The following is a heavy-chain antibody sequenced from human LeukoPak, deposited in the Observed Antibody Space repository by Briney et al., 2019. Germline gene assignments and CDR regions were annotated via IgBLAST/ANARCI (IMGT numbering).Heavy chain of an antibody. Sequence: AASVKVSCKASGGTFSSYAISWVRQAPGQGLEWMGGIIPIFSTANYAQKFQGRVTITADKSTSTAYMELSSLRSEDTAVYYCAREVVVRGVIGDWFDPWGQGTLVTVSS. CDR2: IIPIFSTA. CDR3: AREVVVRGVIGDWFDP. D-gene: IGHD3-10*01. CDR1: GGTFSSYA. V-gene: IGHV1-69*06. J-gene: IGHJ5*02.